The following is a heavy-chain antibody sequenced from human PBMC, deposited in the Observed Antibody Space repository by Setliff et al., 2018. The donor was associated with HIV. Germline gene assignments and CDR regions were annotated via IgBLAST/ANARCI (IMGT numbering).Heavy chain of an antibody. V-gene: IGHV4-31*03. D-gene: IGHD5-12*01. CDR1: GDSISSGGYY. CDR3: ASGRGAKGGYDYFGS. J-gene: IGHJ4*02. Sequence: SETLSLPCTVSGDSISSGGYYWSWIRQLPGKGLEWIGYIYYSGATYYNPSLKNRVTISLDTSKSQFSLKLTSVTAADTALYYCASGRGAKGGYDYFGSWGQGTLVTVSS. CDR2: IYYSGAT.